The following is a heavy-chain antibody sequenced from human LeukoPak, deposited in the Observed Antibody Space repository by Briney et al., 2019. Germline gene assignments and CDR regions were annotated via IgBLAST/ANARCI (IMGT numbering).Heavy chain of an antibody. D-gene: IGHD4-17*01. J-gene: IGHJ4*02. Sequence: GGSLRLSCAASGFTFSSYTINWVRQAPGKGLEWVSSISSSSNYIYYADSVKGRFTISRDNAKNSLYLQMNSLRAEDTAIYYCARLLDYGDYGTANFDCWGQGTLVTVSS. CDR1: GFTFSSYT. CDR3: ARLLDYGDYGTANFDC. V-gene: IGHV3-21*01. CDR2: ISSSSNYI.